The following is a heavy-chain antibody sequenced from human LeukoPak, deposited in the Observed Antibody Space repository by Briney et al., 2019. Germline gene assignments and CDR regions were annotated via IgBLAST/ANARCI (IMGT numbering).Heavy chain of an antibody. J-gene: IGHJ5*02. D-gene: IGHD3-10*01. Sequence: GGSLRLSCTASGFTFSGYAMSWVRQAPGKRLQWVSTISRSGDNTYYPDSVKGRFTISRDNSKNTLYVQMNSLRAEDTAIYYCAKAGANWFDPWGQGTLVTVSS. V-gene: IGHV3-23*01. CDR3: AKAGANWFDP. CDR1: GFTFSGYA. CDR2: ISRSGDNT.